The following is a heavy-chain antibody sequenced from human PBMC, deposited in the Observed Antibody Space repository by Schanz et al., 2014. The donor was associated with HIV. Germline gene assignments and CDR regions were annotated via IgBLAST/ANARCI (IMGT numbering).Heavy chain of an antibody. V-gene: IGHV4-34*01. Sequence: QVQLQQWGAGLLKSSETLSLTCAVYGATFSGYYWNWVRQTPGKGLEWIGKINHSGNTNYNPSLKIRVTISVDTSKNQFSRKLDSVTAADTAVYYCARADFGHDLGFDPWGEGVLVTVTS. CDR3: ARADFGHDLGFDP. J-gene: IGHJ5*02. D-gene: IGHD4-17*01. CDR2: INHSGNT. CDR1: GATFSGYY.